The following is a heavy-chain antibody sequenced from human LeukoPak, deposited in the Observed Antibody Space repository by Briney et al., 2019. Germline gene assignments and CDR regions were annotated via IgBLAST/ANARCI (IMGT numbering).Heavy chain of an antibody. Sequence: SETLSLTCAVSGGSISSSNWWNWVRQPPGQGLEWIGEIYHSGNTNYNPSLKSRVTISLDKSKNQFSLKLTSVTAADTAVYYCARSSSSSAQFDYWGQGTLVTVSS. CDR3: ARSSSSSAQFDY. D-gene: IGHD6-6*01. J-gene: IGHJ4*02. CDR1: GGSISSSNW. V-gene: IGHV4-4*02. CDR2: IYHSGNT.